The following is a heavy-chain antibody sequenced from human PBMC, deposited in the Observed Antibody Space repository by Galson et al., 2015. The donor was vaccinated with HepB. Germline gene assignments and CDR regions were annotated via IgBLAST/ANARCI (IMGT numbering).Heavy chain of an antibody. CDR1: GFTFSSYW. V-gene: IGHV3-7*03. Sequence: SLRLSCAASGFTFSSYWMSWVRQAPGKGLEWVANIKQDGSEKYYVDSVKGRFTISRDNAKNSLYLQMNSLRAEDTAVYYCASCQYYYGSGSYYGLTGREFYFQHWGQGTLVTVSS. D-gene: IGHD3-10*01. CDR3: ASCQYYYGSGSYYGLTGREFYFQH. CDR2: IKQDGSEK. J-gene: IGHJ1*01.